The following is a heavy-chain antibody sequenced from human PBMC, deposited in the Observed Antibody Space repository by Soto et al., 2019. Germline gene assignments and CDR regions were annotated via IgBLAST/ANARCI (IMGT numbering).Heavy chain of an antibody. CDR3: AKDCPENYGGNPTDYYYYGMDV. CDR2: ISYDGSNK. V-gene: IGHV3-30*18. CDR1: GFTFSSYG. J-gene: IGHJ6*02. D-gene: IGHD4-17*01. Sequence: AGGSLRLSCAASGFTFSSYGMHWVRQAPGKGLEWVAVISYDGSNKYYADSVKGRFTISRDNSKNTLYLQMNSLRAEDTAVYYCAKDCPENYGGNPTDYYYYGMDVWGQGTTVTVSS.